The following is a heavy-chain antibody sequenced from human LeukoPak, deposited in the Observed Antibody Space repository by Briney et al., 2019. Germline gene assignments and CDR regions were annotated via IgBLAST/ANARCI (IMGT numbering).Heavy chain of an antibody. D-gene: IGHD2-2*01. J-gene: IGHJ6*03. Sequence: GGSLRLSCAASGFTFSSYSMNWVRQAPGKGLEWVANIKQDGNEKYYVDSVKGRFTISRDNAKNSLYLQMNSLRVEDTAVYYCARTQYCSSSNCYSYSYYYYMDVWGKGTTVTVSS. V-gene: IGHV3-7*01. CDR2: IKQDGNEK. CDR1: GFTFSSYS. CDR3: ARTQYCSSSNCYSYSYYYYMDV.